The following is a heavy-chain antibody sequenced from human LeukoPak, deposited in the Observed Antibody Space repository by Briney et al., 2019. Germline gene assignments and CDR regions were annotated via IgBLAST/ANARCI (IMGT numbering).Heavy chain of an antibody. CDR2: ISSNGGST. CDR1: GFTFSSYA. CDR3: ARVGYTSYYYYGMDV. V-gene: IGHV3-64*01. Sequence: GGSLRLSCAASGFTFSSYAMHWVRQAPGKELEYVSAISSNGGSTYYANSVKGRFTISRDNSKNTLYLQMGSLRAEDMAVYYCARVGYTSYYYYGMDVWGQGTTVTVSS. J-gene: IGHJ6*02. D-gene: IGHD6-13*01.